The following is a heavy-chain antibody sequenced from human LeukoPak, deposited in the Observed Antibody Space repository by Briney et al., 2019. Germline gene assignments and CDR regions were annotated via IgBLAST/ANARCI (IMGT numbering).Heavy chain of an antibody. J-gene: IGHJ4*02. V-gene: IGHV3-21*01. CDR3: ARDESGY. CDR2: ISSSSSYI. CDR1: GFTFSTYN. D-gene: IGHD3-10*01. Sequence: GGSLRLSCAASGFTFSTYNMNWVRQAPGKGLEWVSSISSSSSYIYYADSVKGRFTVSRDNAKNSLYLQMNSLRAEDTAVYYCARDESGYWGQGTLVTASS.